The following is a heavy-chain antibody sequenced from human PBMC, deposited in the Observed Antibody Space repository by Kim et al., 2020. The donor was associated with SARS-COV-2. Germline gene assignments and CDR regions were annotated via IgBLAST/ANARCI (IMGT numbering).Heavy chain of an antibody. D-gene: IGHD2-2*01. J-gene: IGHJ6*02. Sequence: ADSVKGRFTISRDNAKNTLYLQMNSLSAEDTAVYYCASLGLYAYYYGMDVWGQGTTVTVSS. CDR3: ASLGLYAYYYGMDV. V-gene: IGHV3-74*01.